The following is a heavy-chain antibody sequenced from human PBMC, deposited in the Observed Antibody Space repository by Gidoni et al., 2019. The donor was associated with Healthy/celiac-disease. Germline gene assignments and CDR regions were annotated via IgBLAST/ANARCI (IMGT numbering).Heavy chain of an antibody. Sequence: QVQLVQSGAEVKKPGSSVKVSCKASGGTFSSYAISRVRQAPGQGLEWMGGIIPIFGTANYAQKFQGRVTITADESTSTAYMELSSLRSEDTAVYYCARDAHCSSTSCYAGLYGMDVWGQGTTVTVSS. J-gene: IGHJ6*02. CDR2: IIPIFGTA. CDR3: ARDAHCSSTSCYAGLYGMDV. V-gene: IGHV1-69*01. CDR1: GGTFSSYA. D-gene: IGHD2-2*01.